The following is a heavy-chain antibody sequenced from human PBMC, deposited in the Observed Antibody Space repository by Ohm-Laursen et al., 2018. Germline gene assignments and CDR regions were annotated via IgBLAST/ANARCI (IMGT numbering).Heavy chain of an antibody. CDR1: GFTVSSNF. CDR2: IYSGGST. Sequence: SLRLSCTASGFTVSSNFLSWVRQAPGKGLEWVSVIYSGGSTDYADSVKGRFTMSRDNSKNTLYLQMNSLRAEDTAVYYCARGGSSWSVDYWGQGTLVTVSS. D-gene: IGHD6-13*01. J-gene: IGHJ4*02. V-gene: IGHV3-66*01. CDR3: ARGGSSWSVDY.